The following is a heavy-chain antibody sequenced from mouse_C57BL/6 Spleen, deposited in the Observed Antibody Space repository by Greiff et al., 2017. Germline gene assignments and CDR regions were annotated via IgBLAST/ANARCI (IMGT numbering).Heavy chain of an antibody. CDR1: GYAFSSYW. Sequence: QVQLQQSGAELVKPGASVKISCKASGYAFSSYWMNWVKQRPGKGLEWIGQIYPRDGDTNYNGKFKGKATLTADKSSSTAYMQLSSLTSEDSAVYFCARKGVYYDYDAQYFDVWGTGTTVTVSS. D-gene: IGHD2-4*01. CDR2: IYPRDGDT. CDR3: ARKGVYYDYDAQYFDV. V-gene: IGHV1-80*01. J-gene: IGHJ1*03.